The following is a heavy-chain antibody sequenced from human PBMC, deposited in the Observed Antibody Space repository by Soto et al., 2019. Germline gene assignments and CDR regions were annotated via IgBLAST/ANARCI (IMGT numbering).Heavy chain of an antibody. D-gene: IGHD3-10*01. CDR1: GYTFTGYY. CDR2: INPNSGGT. CDR3: ARVLYYASGSYSPYAMDV. V-gene: IGHV1-2*04. J-gene: IGHJ6*02. Sequence: ASVKVSCKASGYTFTGYYMHWVRQAPGQGLEWMGWINPNSGGTNYAQKFQGWVTMTRDTSISTAYMELSRLRSDDTAVYYCARVLYYASGSYSPYAMDVWGQGTPVTV.